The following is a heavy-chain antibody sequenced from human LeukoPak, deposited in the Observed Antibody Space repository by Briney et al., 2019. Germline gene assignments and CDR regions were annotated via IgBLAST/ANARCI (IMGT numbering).Heavy chain of an antibody. J-gene: IGHJ3*02. V-gene: IGHV3-74*01. Sequence: GGSLRLSCAASGFIFSSYWVYWVRQGPGKGLVWVSRINGDGSITTYADSVKGRFTISRDNAKNTVFLQMNSLRAEDTAVYYCARVGVSWGGFDIWGQGTMVTVSS. CDR1: GFIFSSYW. CDR2: INGDGSIT. D-gene: IGHD7-27*01. CDR3: ARVGVSWGGFDI.